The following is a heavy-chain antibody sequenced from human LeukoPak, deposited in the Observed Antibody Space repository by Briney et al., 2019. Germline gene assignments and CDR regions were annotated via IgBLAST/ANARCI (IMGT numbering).Heavy chain of an antibody. CDR3: ARAKRGYSYGYYHYFDY. CDR2: IKEDGSEK. V-gene: IGHV3-7*03. J-gene: IGHJ4*02. D-gene: IGHD5-18*01. Sequence: GGSLRLSCAASGFTFSSYWMSWVRQAPGKGLEWVANIKEDGSEKYYVDSVKGRFTISRDNAKNSVYLQMNSLRAEDTAVYYCARAKRGYSYGYYHYFDYWGQGTLVTVSS. CDR1: GFTFSSYW.